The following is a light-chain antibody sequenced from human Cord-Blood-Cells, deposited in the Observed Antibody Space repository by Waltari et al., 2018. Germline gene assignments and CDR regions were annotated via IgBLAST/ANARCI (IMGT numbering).Light chain of an antibody. J-gene: IGLJ3*02. Sequence: QSVLTQPPSVSSAPGPRVTISCTGSSSHIGAGSELLWYQHLPGTAPTPLIYGNRDRPSGSPDRFSGSKSDTSATLAITGLQAEDEADYYCQSYDSSLSGWVFGGGTKLTVL. CDR1: SSHIGAGSE. CDR2: GNR. CDR3: QSYDSSLSGWV. V-gene: IGLV1-40*01.